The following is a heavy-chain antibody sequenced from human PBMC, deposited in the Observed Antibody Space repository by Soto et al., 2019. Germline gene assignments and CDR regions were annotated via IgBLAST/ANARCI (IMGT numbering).Heavy chain of an antibody. J-gene: IGHJ4*02. D-gene: IGHD1-26*01. CDR1: GFTFSNYA. Sequence: GGSLRLSCAASGFTFSNYAMSWVRQAPGKGLEWVSTISNSGGTTYYADSVKGRFIISRDNSKNTLYLQMNSLRAEDTAVYYCAKGSLSGSYCYFDYWGQGTLVTVSS. V-gene: IGHV3-23*01. CDR2: ISNSGGTT. CDR3: AKGSLSGSYCYFDY.